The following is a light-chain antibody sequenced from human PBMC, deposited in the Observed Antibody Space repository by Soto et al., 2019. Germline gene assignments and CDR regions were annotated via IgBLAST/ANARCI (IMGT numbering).Light chain of an antibody. CDR3: QYYGTSPRT. V-gene: IGKV3-20*01. Sequence: EIVLTQSPGTLSVSPGERATLSCRASQSVSSSYLAWYQQKPGQAPRLLIYGASSRATGIPDRFGGSGSGTDFTLTITRLEPEDFAVYHCQYYGTSPRTFDQGTKVEIK. CDR1: QSVSSSY. J-gene: IGKJ1*01. CDR2: GAS.